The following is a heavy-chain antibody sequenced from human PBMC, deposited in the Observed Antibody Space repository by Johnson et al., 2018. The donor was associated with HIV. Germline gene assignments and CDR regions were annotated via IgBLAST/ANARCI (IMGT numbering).Heavy chain of an antibody. CDR3: ARAYTYVAFDI. J-gene: IGHJ3*02. Sequence: VQLVESGGVLVQPGGSLRLSCAASGFTVSSNYMSWVRQAPGKGLEWVSVIYSGGSTYYADSVKGRFTISRDNAKKSLYLQMNSLRDEDTALYYCARAYTYVAFDIWGQGTMVTVSS. V-gene: IGHV3-53*01. D-gene: IGHD5-18*01. CDR2: IYSGGST. CDR1: GFTVSSNY.